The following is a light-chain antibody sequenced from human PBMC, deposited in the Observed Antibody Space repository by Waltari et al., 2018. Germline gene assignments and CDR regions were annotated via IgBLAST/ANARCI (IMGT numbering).Light chain of an antibody. CDR1: QSVNSN. V-gene: IGKV3-15*01. Sequence: EIVMTQSPATLSVSPGERATLSCRVSQSVNSNLAWYQQKPGQAPRPLIYGASTRATGIPARFSGSGSGTEFTLTITNLQSEDSAVYFCQHYNIRPLTFGGGTKVAI. CDR3: QHYNIRPLT. CDR2: GAS. J-gene: IGKJ4*01.